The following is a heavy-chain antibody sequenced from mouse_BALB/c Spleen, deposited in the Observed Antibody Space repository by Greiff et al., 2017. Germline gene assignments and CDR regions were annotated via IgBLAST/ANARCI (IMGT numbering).Heavy chain of an antibody. CDR3: ARSLYGYDLFDY. J-gene: IGHJ2*01. CDR1: GYTFTDYA. D-gene: IGHD2-2*01. Sequence: QVQLQQSGAELVRPGVSVKISCKGSGYTFTDYAMHWVKQSHAKSLEWIGVISTYYGDASYNQKFKGKATMTVDKSSSTAYMELARLTSEDSAIYYCARSLYGYDLFDYWGQGTTLTVSS. CDR2: ISTYYGDA. V-gene: IGHV1S137*01.